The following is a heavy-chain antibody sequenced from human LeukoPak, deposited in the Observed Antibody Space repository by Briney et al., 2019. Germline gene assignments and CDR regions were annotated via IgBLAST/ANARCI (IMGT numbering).Heavy chain of an antibody. J-gene: IGHJ6*03. CDR1: GGTFSSYA. Sequence: SVKVSCKASGGTFSSYAISWVRQAPGQGLEWMGGIIPIFGTANYAQKFQGRVTITADESTSTAYMELSSLRSEDTAVYYCAVTIAAADYYYYYMDVWGKGTTVTVSS. CDR3: AVTIAAADYYYYYMDV. CDR2: IIPIFGTA. V-gene: IGHV1-69*13. D-gene: IGHD6-13*01.